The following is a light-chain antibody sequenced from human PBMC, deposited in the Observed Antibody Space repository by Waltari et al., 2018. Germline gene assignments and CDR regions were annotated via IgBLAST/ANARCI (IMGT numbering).Light chain of an antibody. V-gene: IGLV1-40*01. CDR2: GSK. CDR3: QSYDDSRSGYV. Sequence: QSVLTQPPSVSGAPGQRVTISCTGSSSNIEAGFDVHWYQQLPGTAPNLLIDGSKSRPSGVPDRFSGSKSDTSASLAITGLQAEDEADYYCQSYDDSRSGYVFGTGTKVTVL. CDR1: SSNIEAGFD. J-gene: IGLJ1*01.